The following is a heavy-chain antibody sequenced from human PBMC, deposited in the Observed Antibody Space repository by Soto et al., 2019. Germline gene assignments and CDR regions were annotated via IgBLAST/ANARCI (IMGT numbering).Heavy chain of an antibody. CDR1: GYTFTSYG. Sequence: GASVKVSCKASGYTFTSYGSSWVRQAPGQGLEWMGWISAYNGNTNYAQKLQGRVTMTTDTSTSTAYMELRSLRSDDTAVYYCARGRITIFGVVMGLDYWGQGTLVTSPQ. J-gene: IGHJ4*02. D-gene: IGHD3-3*01. CDR3: ARGRITIFGVVMGLDY. V-gene: IGHV1-18*01. CDR2: ISAYNGNT.